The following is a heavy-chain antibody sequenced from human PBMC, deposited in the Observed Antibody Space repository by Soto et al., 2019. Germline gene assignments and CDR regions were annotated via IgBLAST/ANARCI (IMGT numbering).Heavy chain of an antibody. CDR1: GYSFATYW. D-gene: IGHD2-15*01. Sequence: GESLKISCKASGYSFATYWIAWVRQMPGKGLEWMGIIYPDDSDARYSPSLQGQVTISADKSISAAYLQWSSLEASDTAIYYCVRLGYCSGGSCYPDYWGQGTQVTVSS. CDR2: IYPDDSDA. CDR3: VRLGYCSGGSCYPDY. V-gene: IGHV5-51*01. J-gene: IGHJ4*02.